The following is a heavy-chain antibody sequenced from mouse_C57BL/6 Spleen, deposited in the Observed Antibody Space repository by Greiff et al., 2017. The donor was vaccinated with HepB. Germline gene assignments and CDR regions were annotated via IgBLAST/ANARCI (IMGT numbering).Heavy chain of an antibody. Sequence: VQLQQSGPELVKPGASVKISCKASGYAFSSSWMYWVKQRPGKGLEWIGRIYPGDGDTNYNGKFKGKATLTADKSSSTAFMQLSSLTSEDSAVYFCARDSSGYVRFAYWGQGTLVTVSA. CDR2: IYPGDGDT. CDR1: GYAFSSSW. CDR3: ARDSSGYVRFAY. V-gene: IGHV1-82*01. D-gene: IGHD3-2*02. J-gene: IGHJ3*01.